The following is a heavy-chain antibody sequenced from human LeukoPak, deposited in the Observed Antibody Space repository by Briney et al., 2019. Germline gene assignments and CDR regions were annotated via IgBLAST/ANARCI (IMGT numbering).Heavy chain of an antibody. J-gene: IGHJ4*02. D-gene: IGHD1-1*01. CDR1: GFTFSSYW. CDR3: ARDHGPRTTLPDY. CDR2: IKQDGSEK. Sequence: GGSLSLSCAASGFTFSSYWMSWVRQAPGKGLEWVANIKQDGSEKYYVDSVKGRFTISRDNAKNSLYLQMNSLRAEDTAVYYCARDHGPRTTLPDYWGQGTLVTVSS. V-gene: IGHV3-7*01.